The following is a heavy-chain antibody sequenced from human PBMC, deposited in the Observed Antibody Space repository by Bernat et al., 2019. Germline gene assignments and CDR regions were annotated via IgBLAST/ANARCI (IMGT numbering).Heavy chain of an antibody. CDR3: ARTSMIVDGFLFDY. CDR2: SYHSGST. Sequence: QLQLQESGSGLVKPSQTLSLTCAVSGGSISSGGYSWSWIRQPPGKGLEWIGYSYHSGSTYYNPSLKSRVTISVDRSKNQFSLKLSSVTAADAAVYYCARTSMIVDGFLFDYWGQGTLVTVSS. V-gene: IGHV4-30-2*01. D-gene: IGHD3-22*01. J-gene: IGHJ4*02. CDR1: GGSISSGGYS.